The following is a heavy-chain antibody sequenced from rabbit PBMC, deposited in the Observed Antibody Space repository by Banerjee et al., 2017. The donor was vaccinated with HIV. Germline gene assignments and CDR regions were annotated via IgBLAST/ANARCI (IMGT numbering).Heavy chain of an antibody. CDR1: GFSLSSYA. CDR2: IDSGSSGTT. CDR3: ARDLAGVIGWNFGL. V-gene: IGHV1S40*01. D-gene: IGHD4-1*01. J-gene: IGHJ3*01. Sequence: QSVEESGGDLVKPGGTLTLTCTVSGFSLSSYAMSWVRQAPGKGLEWIASIDSGSSGTTYYASWAKGRFTGSKTSSTTVTLQMTSLTAADTATYLCARDLAGVIGWNFGLWGQGTLVTVS.